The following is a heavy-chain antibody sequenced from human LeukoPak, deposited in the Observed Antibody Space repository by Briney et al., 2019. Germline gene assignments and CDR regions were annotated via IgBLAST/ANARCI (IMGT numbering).Heavy chain of an antibody. CDR1: GFTFSSYS. V-gene: IGHV3-21*01. J-gene: IGHJ4*02. CDR2: ISSSSSYI. CDR3: AKDLGIFGVVSE. Sequence: GGSLRLSCAASGFTFSSYSMNWVRQAPGKGLEWVSSISSSSSYIYYADSVKGRFTISRDNAKNSLYLQMNSLRAEDTAVYYCAKDLGIFGVVSEWGQGTLVTVSS. D-gene: IGHD3-3*01.